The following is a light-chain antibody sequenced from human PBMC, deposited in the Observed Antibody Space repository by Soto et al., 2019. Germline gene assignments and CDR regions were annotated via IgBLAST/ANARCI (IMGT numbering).Light chain of an antibody. CDR2: GAS. Sequence: EIVLTQSPGTLSLSPGERATLSCRASQSVSSSYLAWYQQKPGQAPRLLIYGASSRATGIPDRFSGSGSGTDFTLTISRLEPEVFAVYYCQQYGSSFLTFGGGTKVEIK. CDR1: QSVSSSY. CDR3: QQYGSSFLT. J-gene: IGKJ4*01. V-gene: IGKV3-20*01.